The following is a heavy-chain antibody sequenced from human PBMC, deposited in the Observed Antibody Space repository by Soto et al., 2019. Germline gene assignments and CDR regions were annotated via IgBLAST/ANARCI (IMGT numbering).Heavy chain of an antibody. D-gene: IGHD3-10*01. CDR1: GGTFSSYT. Sequence: QVQLVQSGAEVKKPGSSVKVSCKASGGTFSSYTISWVRQAPGQGLEWMGRIIPILGIANYAQKFQGRVTITADQATSPSYMELSSLRSEDTAVYYCARDGESEDYWGQGTLVTASS. CDR3: ARDGESEDY. V-gene: IGHV1-69*02. J-gene: IGHJ4*02. CDR2: IIPILGIA.